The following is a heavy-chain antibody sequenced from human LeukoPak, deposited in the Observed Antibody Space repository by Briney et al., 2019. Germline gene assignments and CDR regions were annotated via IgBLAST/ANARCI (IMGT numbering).Heavy chain of an antibody. J-gene: IGHJ4*02. CDR1: EFTYG. V-gene: IGHV3-23*01. Sequence: PGGSLRLSCAASEFTYGMNWVRQAPGKGLECVSAISSSGSNTYYADSVKGRFTISRVNSKNTLYLQMNSLRAEDTAVYYCAREGRGGDWLLDWGQGTLVTVSS. CDR2: ISSSGSNT. CDR3: AREGRGGDWLLD. D-gene: IGHD3-9*01.